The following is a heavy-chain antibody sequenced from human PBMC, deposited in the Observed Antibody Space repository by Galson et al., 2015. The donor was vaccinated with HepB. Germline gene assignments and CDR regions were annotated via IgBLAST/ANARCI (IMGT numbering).Heavy chain of an antibody. D-gene: IGHD3-22*01. V-gene: IGHV5-10-1*01. CDR1: GYNFTSYW. Sequence: KVSCKGSGYNFTSYWISWVRQMPGKGLEWMERIDPSDSYTNYSPSFQGHVTISADKSISTAYLQWSSLKASDTAMYYCARRYYYDSSGSDYYYYGMDVWGQVTTVTVSS. CDR2: IDPSDSYT. CDR3: ARRYYYDSSGSDYYYYGMDV. J-gene: IGHJ6*02.